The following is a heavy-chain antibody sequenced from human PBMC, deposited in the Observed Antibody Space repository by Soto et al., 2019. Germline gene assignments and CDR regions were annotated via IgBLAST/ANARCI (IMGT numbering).Heavy chain of an antibody. Sequence: GGSLRLSCAASGFTVSSNYMSWVRQAPGKGLEWVSVIYSGGSTYYADSVKGRFTISRDNSKNTLYLQMNSLRAVDTAVYYCARGRYDSSGYYSTTFDYWGQGTLVTVSS. CDR1: GFTVSSNY. CDR2: IYSGGST. J-gene: IGHJ4*02. V-gene: IGHV3-66*01. D-gene: IGHD3-22*01. CDR3: ARGRYDSSGYYSTTFDY.